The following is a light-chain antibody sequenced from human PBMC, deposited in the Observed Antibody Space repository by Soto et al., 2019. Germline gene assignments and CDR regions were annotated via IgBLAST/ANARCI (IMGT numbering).Light chain of an antibody. V-gene: IGKV1-39*01. CDR3: QQSHSTPFT. J-gene: IGKJ3*01. CDR2: TAS. Sequence: DIQMTQSPSSLSASVGDRVTITCRASQSISSYLNWYKQKPGKAPKLLIYTASSLKSGVPSRFSGSGSGTDFTLTISSLQPEDFATYYCQQSHSTPFTFGPGTKVDIK. CDR1: QSISSY.